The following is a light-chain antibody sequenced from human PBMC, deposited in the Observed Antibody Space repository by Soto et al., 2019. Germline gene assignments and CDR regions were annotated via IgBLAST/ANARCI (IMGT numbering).Light chain of an antibody. CDR2: EVS. Sequence: QSALTQPASVSGSPGQSITISCTGTSSDVGGYNYVSWYQQHPGKAPKLMIYEVSNRPSGVSNRFSGSKSGNTASLTISGLQAEDEADYYCNSYTSSIYVFGTGTKLTVL. V-gene: IGLV2-14*01. J-gene: IGLJ1*01. CDR1: SSDVGGYNY. CDR3: NSYTSSIYV.